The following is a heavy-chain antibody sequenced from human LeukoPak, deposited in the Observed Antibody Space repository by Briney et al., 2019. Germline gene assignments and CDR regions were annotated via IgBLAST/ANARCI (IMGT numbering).Heavy chain of an antibody. J-gene: IGHJ3*02. CDR1: GYTFTSYG. CDR3: ARGHFYDSSGYHDTFDI. V-gene: IGHV1-18*01. Sequence: GASVKVSCKASGYTFTSYGISWVRQAPGQGLEWMGWISAYNGNTNYAQKLQGRVTMTTDTSTSTAYMELSSLRSEDTALYYCARGHFYDSSGYHDTFDIWGQGTVVTVSS. CDR2: ISAYNGNT. D-gene: IGHD3-22*01.